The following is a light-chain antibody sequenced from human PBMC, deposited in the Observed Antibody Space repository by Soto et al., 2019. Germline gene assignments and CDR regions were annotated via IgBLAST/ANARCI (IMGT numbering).Light chain of an antibody. J-gene: IGKJ1*01. CDR1: RSVSNY. V-gene: IGKV1-33*01. CDR3: QQYDNLILWT. CDR2: DAS. Sequence: DIQMTQSPSSLSASVGDRVTITCRASRSVSNYLNWYQQKPGKAPKLLIYDASNLETGVPSRFSGSGSGTDFTFTISSLQPEDIATYYCQQYDNLILWTFGQGTKVDIK.